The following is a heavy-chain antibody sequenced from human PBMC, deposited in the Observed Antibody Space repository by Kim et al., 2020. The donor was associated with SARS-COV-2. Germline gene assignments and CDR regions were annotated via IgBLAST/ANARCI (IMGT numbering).Heavy chain of an antibody. CDR2: IYYSGST. CDR1: GGSISSSSYY. D-gene: IGHD6-13*01. CDR3: ARDPIAAAAYYYYYGMDV. J-gene: IGHJ6*02. V-gene: IGHV4-39*07. Sequence: SETLSLTCTVSGGSISSSSYYWGWIRQPPGKGLEWIGSIYYSGSTYYNPSLKSRVTISVDTSKNQFSLKLSSVTAADTAVYYCARDPIAAAAYYYYYGMDVWGQGTTVTVSS.